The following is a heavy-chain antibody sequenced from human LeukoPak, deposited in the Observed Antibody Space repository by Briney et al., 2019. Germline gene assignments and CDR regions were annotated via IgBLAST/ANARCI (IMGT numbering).Heavy chain of an antibody. CDR1: GFTFNYYT. D-gene: IGHD1-14*01. V-gene: IGHV3-21*01. CDR2: ISGSSSYI. J-gene: IGHJ6*03. CDR3: AREGMTEAIAMDV. Sequence: GGSLRLSCVVSGFTFNYYTMNWVRQAPGKGLEWVSSISGSSSYIHYADSVKGRFTISRDNAKKSMFLQMNSLRAEDTAVYYCAREGMTEAIAMDVWGKGTTVTVSS.